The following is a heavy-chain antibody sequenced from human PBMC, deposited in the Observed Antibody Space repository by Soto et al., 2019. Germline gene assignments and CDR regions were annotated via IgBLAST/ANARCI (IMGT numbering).Heavy chain of an antibody. CDR3: ATSRDGYSAAAADY. V-gene: IGHV3-33*01. J-gene: IGHJ4*02. D-gene: IGHD6-13*01. CDR2: IWYDGSNK. Sequence: GGSLRLSCAASGFTFSSYGMQWVRQAPGKGLEWVAVIWYDGSNKYYADSVKGRFTISRDNSKNTLYLQMNSLRAEDTAVYYCATSRDGYSAAAADYWGQGTLVTVSS. CDR1: GFTFSSYG.